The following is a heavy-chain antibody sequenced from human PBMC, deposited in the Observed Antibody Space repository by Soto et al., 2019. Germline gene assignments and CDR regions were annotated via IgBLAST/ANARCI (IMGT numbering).Heavy chain of an antibody. Sequence: QPGGSLRLSCAASGFTVRSYAMSGFRKAPGKGLEWVSAIIGSGGSTYYADSVKGRFTISRDNSKNTLYLQMNSLRAEDTAVYYCARARGITIFGVANYYFDYWGQGTLVTVSS. CDR1: GFTVRSYA. CDR3: ARARGITIFGVANYYFDY. D-gene: IGHD3-3*01. J-gene: IGHJ4*02. CDR2: IIGSGGST. V-gene: IGHV3-23*01.